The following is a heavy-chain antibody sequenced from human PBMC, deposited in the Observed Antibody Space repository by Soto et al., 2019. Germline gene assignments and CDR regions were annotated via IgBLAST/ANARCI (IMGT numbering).Heavy chain of an antibody. V-gene: IGHV3-23*01. CDR2: ISGSGGNA. D-gene: IGHD1-26*01. CDR1: GFTFSSYA. J-gene: IGHJ6*02. CDR3: AKAGASGSDPPYYYLGMDV. Sequence: EVQLLESGGGLVQPGGSLRLSCAASGFTFSSYAMSWVRQAPGKGLEWVSTISGSGGNAYYADSVKGRFSISRDNSKNTLRLPMNSLRADDTAVYYCAKAGASGSDPPYYYLGMDVWGQGTTGTVSS.